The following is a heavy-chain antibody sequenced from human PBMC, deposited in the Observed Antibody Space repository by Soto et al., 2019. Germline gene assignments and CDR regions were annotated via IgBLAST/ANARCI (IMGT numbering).Heavy chain of an antibody. CDR2: IYYSGST. V-gene: IGHV4-39*01. Sequence: SETLSLTCTVSGDSISSSSYYWGWIRQPPGKGLEWIGSIYYSGSTYYNPSLKSRVTISVDTSKNQFSLKLSSVTAADTAVYYCARGVDTAMVADYWGQGTLVTVSS. D-gene: IGHD5-18*01. J-gene: IGHJ4*02. CDR3: ARGVDTAMVADY. CDR1: GDSISSSSYY.